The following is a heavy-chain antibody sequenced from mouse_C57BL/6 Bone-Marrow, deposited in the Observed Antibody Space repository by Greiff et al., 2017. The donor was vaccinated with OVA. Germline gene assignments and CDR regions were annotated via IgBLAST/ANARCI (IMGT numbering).Heavy chain of an antibody. Sequence: QVQLQQSGAELARPGASVKLSGKASGYTFTSYGISWVKQRTGQGLEWIGEIYPRSGNTYYNEKFKGKATLTADKSSSTAYMELRSLTSEDSAVYFCARPFTTVVAYYFDYWGQGTTLTVSS. J-gene: IGHJ2*01. CDR2: IYPRSGNT. CDR3: ARPFTTVVAYYFDY. D-gene: IGHD1-1*01. CDR1: GYTFTSYG. V-gene: IGHV1-81*01.